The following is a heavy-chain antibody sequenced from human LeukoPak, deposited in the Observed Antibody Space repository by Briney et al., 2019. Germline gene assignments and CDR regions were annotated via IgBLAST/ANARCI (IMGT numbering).Heavy chain of an antibody. Sequence: SETLSLTCTVSGGSISSSSYYWGWIRQPPGKGLEWIGSIYYSGSTYYNPSLKSRVTISVDTSKNQFSLKLSSVTAADTAVYYRARVPYTRIAVAGRYYYYMDVWGKGTTVTVSS. J-gene: IGHJ6*03. D-gene: IGHD6-19*01. CDR2: IYYSGST. CDR3: ARVPYTRIAVAGRYYYYMDV. V-gene: IGHV4-39*07. CDR1: GGSISSSSYY.